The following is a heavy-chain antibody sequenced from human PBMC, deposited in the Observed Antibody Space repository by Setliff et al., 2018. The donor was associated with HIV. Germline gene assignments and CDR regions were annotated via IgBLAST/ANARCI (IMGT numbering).Heavy chain of an antibody. J-gene: IGHJ6*03. D-gene: IGHD3-3*01. V-gene: IGHV4-34*01. Sequence: NPSETLSLTCAVYDGSLSEYHTWRRQPPGKGLGWIGEVDQSGCTNCKSALKSRVDISIDTSKNQFSLKLSSVAAADTAVYYCARGGSYRFWSGYRYYYYYMDLWGKGTTVTVSS. CDR1: DGSLSEYH. CDR3: ARGGSYRFWSGYRYYYYYMDL. CDR2: VDQSGCT.